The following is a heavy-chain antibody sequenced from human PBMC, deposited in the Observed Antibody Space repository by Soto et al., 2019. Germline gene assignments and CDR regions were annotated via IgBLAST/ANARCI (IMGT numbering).Heavy chain of an antibody. CDR1: GGTFSSYA. CDR3: AIDTHYGDYTVAAYYFDY. CDR2: IIPIFGTA. D-gene: IGHD4-17*01. Sequence: ASVKVSCKASGGTFSSYAISWVRQAPGQGLEWMGGIIPIFGTANYAQKFQGRVTITADESTSTAYMELSSLRSEDTAVYYCAIDTHYGDYTVAAYYFDYWGQGTLVTVSS. V-gene: IGHV1-69*13. J-gene: IGHJ4*02.